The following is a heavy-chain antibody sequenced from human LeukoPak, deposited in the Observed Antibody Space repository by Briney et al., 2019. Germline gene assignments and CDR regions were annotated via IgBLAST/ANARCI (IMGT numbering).Heavy chain of an antibody. CDR2: IGNHFGVT. CDR1: GFRFSSFG. Sequence: ASVNVSCKASGFRFSSFGVSWVRQAPGQGLEWMGWIGNHFGVTHYAEKFEDRVTMTVDTSTTTVYMELRSLKYDDTAIYYCARDSDYSGNGNGDWFDPWGQGTVVTVSS. V-gene: IGHV1-18*04. D-gene: IGHD4-11*01. CDR3: ARDSDYSGNGNGDWFDP. J-gene: IGHJ5*02.